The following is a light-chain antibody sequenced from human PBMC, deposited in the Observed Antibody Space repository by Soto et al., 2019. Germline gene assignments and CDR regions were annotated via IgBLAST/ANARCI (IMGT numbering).Light chain of an antibody. J-gene: IGKJ1*01. CDR3: QQYKSYWT. CDR2: EAS. Sequence: DIQMTQSPATLSASVGDSVTITCRASQSITNWLAWYQLKPGKAPKLLIHEASNLHSGVSSRFTGSGSGTDFTLTITSLQPEYFATYYCQQYKSYWTFCQGTKVDIK. CDR1: QSITNW. V-gene: IGKV1-5*03.